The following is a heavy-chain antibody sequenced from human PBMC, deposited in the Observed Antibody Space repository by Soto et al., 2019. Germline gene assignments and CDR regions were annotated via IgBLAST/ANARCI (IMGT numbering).Heavy chain of an antibody. J-gene: IGHJ4*02. CDR3: AKDVNYDGYFDY. Sequence: GGSLRLSCAASGFTFSSYGMHWVRQAPGKGLEWVAVISYDGSNKYYADSVKGRFTISRDNSKNTLYLQMNSLRAEDTAVYYCAKDVNYDGYFDYWGQGTLVTVSS. D-gene: IGHD3-22*01. CDR1: GFTFSSYG. V-gene: IGHV3-30*18. CDR2: ISYDGSNK.